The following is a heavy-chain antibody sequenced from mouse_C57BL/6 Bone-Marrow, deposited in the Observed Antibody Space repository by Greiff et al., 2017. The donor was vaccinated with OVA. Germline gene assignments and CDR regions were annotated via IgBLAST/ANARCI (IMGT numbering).Heavy chain of an antibody. CDR2: IYPGDGDT. J-gene: IGHJ2*01. D-gene: IGHD2-2*01. CDR3: ATRYGYDEDY. Sequence: VKLQQSGPELVKPGASVKISCKASGYAFSSSWMNWVKQRPGKGLEWIGRIYPGDGDTNYNGKFKGKATLTADKSSSTAYMQLSSLTSEDSAVYFCATRYGYDEDYWGQGTTLTVSS. V-gene: IGHV1-82*01. CDR1: GYAFSSSW.